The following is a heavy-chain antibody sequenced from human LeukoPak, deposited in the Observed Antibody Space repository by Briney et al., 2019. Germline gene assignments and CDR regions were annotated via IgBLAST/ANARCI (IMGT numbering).Heavy chain of an antibody. CDR3: AKEPNYCSSTSCYSGYYYGMDV. J-gene: IGHJ6*02. Sequence: GGSLRLSCAASGFTFSSYAMHWVRQAPGKGLEWVAVISYDGSNKYYADSVKGRFTISRDNSKNTLYLQMNSLRAEDTAVYYCAKEPNYCSSTSCYSGYYYGMDVWGQGTTVTVSS. CDR2: ISYDGSNK. D-gene: IGHD2-2*01. V-gene: IGHV3-30*04. CDR1: GFTFSSYA.